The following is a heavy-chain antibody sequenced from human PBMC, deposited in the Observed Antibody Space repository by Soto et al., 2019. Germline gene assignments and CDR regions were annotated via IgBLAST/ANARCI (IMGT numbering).Heavy chain of an antibody. Sequence: QLQLQESGPGLVKPSETLSLTCTVSGGSISSSSYYWGWIRQPPGKGLEWIGSIYYSGSTYYNPSLKSRVTISVDTSKNQFSLKLSSVTAADTAVYYCLSSNLSSSWYSYWGQGTLVTVSS. CDR3: LSSNLSSSWYSY. CDR2: IYYSGST. D-gene: IGHD6-13*01. V-gene: IGHV4-39*01. CDR1: GGSISSSSYY. J-gene: IGHJ4*02.